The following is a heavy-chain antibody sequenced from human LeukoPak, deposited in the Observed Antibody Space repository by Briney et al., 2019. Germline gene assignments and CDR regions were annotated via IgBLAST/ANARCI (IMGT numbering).Heavy chain of an antibody. J-gene: IGHJ4*02. D-gene: IGHD2-21*02. CDR2: IDWDDDK. CDR1: GFSLSTSKMR. Sequence: SGPALVKPTQTLTLTCTFSGFSLSTSKMRVGWIRQPPGKALEWLARIDWDDDKFYSTSLKTRLTISKDTSKNQVVLTMTNMDRVETATSFCARSTYCGGDCPFDYWGQGTLVTVSS. CDR3: ARSTYCGGDCPFDY. V-gene: IGHV2-70*04.